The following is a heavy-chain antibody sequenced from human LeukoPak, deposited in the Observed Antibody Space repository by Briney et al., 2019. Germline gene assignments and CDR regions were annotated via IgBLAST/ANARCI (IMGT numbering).Heavy chain of an antibody. CDR3: ASGPKVYYDSSGKYNWFDP. D-gene: IGHD3-22*01. Sequence: SQTLSLTCTVSGGSISSGSYYWSWIRQPAGKGLEWIGRIYTSGRTNYNPSLKSRVTISEDTSKNQFSLKLSSVTAADTAVYYCASGPKVYYDSSGKYNWFDPWGQGTLVTVPS. V-gene: IGHV4-61*02. J-gene: IGHJ5*02. CDR1: GGSISSGSYY. CDR2: IYTSGRT.